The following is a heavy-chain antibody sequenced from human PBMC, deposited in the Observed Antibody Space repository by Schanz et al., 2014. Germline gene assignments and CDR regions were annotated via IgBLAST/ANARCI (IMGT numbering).Heavy chain of an antibody. CDR1: GFTFSTYG. J-gene: IGHJ5*02. D-gene: IGHD6-13*01. V-gene: IGHV3-30*03. Sequence: QVQLVESGGGVVQPGRSLRLSCAASGFTFSTYGMHWVRQAPGKGLEWVAVISYDGSNKYYADSVKGRFTISRDNSKNTLYLLMNSLRAEDTAVYYCARGRARQLVHWFDPWGQGTLVTVSS. CDR2: ISYDGSNK. CDR3: ARGRARQLVHWFDP.